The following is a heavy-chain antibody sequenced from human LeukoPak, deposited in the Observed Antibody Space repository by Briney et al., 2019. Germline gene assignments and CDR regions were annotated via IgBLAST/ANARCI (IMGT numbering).Heavy chain of an antibody. Sequence: PSETLSLTCTVSGGSISSYYWSWIRQPPGKGLEYIGYIYYTGSTNYNPSLKSRVTISADTSKNQFSLKLSSVTAADTAVYYCARDVRYYDFWSGYYRTSNWFDPWGQGTLVTVSS. CDR3: ARDVRYYDFWSGYYRTSNWFDP. CDR1: GGSISSYY. J-gene: IGHJ5*02. D-gene: IGHD3-3*01. V-gene: IGHV4-59*01. CDR2: IYYTGST.